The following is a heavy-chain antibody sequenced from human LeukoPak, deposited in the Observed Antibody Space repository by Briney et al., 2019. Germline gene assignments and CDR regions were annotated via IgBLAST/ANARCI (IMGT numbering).Heavy chain of an antibody. V-gene: IGHV1-24*01. D-gene: IGHD5-18*01. CDR3: ARDSNGYSYGNFDY. Sequence: RASVKVSCKVSGYTLTELSMHWVRQAPGKGLEWMGGFDPEDGETIYAQKFQGRVTMTEDTSTDTAYMELSSLRSEDTAVYYCARDSNGYSYGNFDYWGQGTLVTVSS. CDR2: FDPEDGET. J-gene: IGHJ4*02. CDR1: GYTLTELS.